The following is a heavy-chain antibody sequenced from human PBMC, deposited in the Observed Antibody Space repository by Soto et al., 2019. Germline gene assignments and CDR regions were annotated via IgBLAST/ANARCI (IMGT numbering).Heavy chain of an antibody. J-gene: IGHJ4*02. CDR2: INHSGST. CDR1: GGSFSGYY. D-gene: IGHD3-22*01. Sequence: SETLSLTCAVYGGSFSGYYWSWIRQPPGKGLEWIGEINHSGSTNYNPSLKSRVTISVDTSRNQFSLKLYSVTAADTAVYYCARSLDSSGFYFSNCWGQGTLVTVSS. CDR3: ARSLDSSGFYFSNC. V-gene: IGHV4-34*01.